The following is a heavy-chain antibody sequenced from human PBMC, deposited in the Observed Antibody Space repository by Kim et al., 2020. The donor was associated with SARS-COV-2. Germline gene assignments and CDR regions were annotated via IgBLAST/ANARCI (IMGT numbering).Heavy chain of an antibody. CDR2: ISSSSSQR. J-gene: IGHJ5*01. V-gene: IGHV3-11*06. Sequence: GGSLRLSCAASGFTYSDYYMSWIRQAPGKGLEWVSSISSSSSQRDYADSVKGRFTISRDNVKNTLYLQVNSLRAEDTAVYYCARGGSYAASWGHGTLVTVSS. D-gene: IGHD3-16*01. CDR3: ARGGSYAAS. CDR1: GFTYSDYY.